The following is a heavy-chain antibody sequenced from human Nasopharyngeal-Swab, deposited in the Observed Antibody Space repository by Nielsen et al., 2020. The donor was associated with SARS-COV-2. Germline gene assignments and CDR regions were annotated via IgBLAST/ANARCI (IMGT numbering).Heavy chain of an antibody. D-gene: IGHD6-13*01. J-gene: IGHJ5*02. CDR2: IYYRGST. V-gene: IGHV4-31*02. Sequence: MRQPPGKGLEWSGYIYYRGSTYYNPPLKSRVTISVDTSKNQFSLKLSSVTAADTAVYYCARGRKQQLVLRWFDPWGQGTLVTVSS. CDR3: ARGRKQQLVLRWFDP.